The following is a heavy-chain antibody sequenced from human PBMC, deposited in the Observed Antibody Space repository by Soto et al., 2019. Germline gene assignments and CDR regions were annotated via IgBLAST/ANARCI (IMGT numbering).Heavy chain of an antibody. J-gene: IGHJ6*02. CDR3: ARDREYYGSGSYWGRKDYYYGMDV. CDR1: GDSVSSNSAA. V-gene: IGHV6-1*01. D-gene: IGHD3-10*01. Sequence: SQTLSLTCAVSGDSVSSNSAAWNWIRQSPSRGLEWLGRTYYRSKWYNDYAVSVKSRITINPDTSKNQSSLQLNSVTPEDTAVYYCARDREYYGSGSYWGRKDYYYGMDVWGQGTTVTVSS. CDR2: TYYRSKWYN.